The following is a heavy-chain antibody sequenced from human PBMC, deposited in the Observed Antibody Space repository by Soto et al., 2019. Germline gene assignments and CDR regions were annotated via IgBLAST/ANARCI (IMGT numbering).Heavy chain of an antibody. D-gene: IGHD1-26*01. CDR2: IYPGDSDT. CDR1: GYSFTSYW. J-gene: IGHJ4*02. Sequence: PGESLKISCKGSGYSFTSYWIGWVRQMPGKGLEWMGIIYPGDSDTRYSPSFQGQVTISVDKSISTAYLQWSSLRASDSAIYYCARLVGAVVDANIDYWGQGTQVTVSS. CDR3: ARLVGAVVDANIDY. V-gene: IGHV5-51*01.